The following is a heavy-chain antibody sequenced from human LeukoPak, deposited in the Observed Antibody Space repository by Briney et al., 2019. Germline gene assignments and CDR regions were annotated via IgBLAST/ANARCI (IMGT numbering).Heavy chain of an antibody. CDR3: ARGYYDFWSGYYMDV. V-gene: IGHV4-59*08. J-gene: IGHJ6*03. CDR1: GGSISSYY. D-gene: IGHD3-3*01. CDR2: IYYSGST. Sequence: PSETLSLTCTVSGGSISSYYWSWIRQPPGKGLEWIGYIYYSGSTNYNPSLKSRVTISVDTSKNQFSLKLSSVTAADTAVYYCARGYYDFWSGYYMDVWGKGTTVTVSS.